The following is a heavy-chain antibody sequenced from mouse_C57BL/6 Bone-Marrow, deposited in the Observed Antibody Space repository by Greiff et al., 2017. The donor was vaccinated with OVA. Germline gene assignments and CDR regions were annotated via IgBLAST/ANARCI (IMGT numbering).Heavy chain of an antibody. Sequence: ESGPGLVKPSQSLSLTCSVTGYSITSGYYWNWIRQFPGNKLEWMGYISYDGSNNYNPSLKNQISITLETSKIPSFLKLNSGTTEEAAAYYCARLGSSFGFAYWGQGTLVTVSA. V-gene: IGHV3-6*01. J-gene: IGHJ3*01. CDR3: ARLGSSFGFAY. CDR2: ISYDGSN. D-gene: IGHD1-1*01. CDR1: GYSITSGYY.